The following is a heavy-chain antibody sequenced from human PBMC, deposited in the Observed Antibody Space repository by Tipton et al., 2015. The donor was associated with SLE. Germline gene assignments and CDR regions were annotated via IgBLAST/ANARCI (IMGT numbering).Heavy chain of an antibody. CDR2: IHYSGST. CDR3: ARGEDPDPFDS. V-gene: IGHV4-31*03. CDR1: GDSISDVNYY. Sequence: TLSLTCTVSGDSISDVNYYWNWIRQRPGKGLEWIGYIHYSGSTYYNPSLESRVTLSVDTSKNQFSLKLSSVTAADTALYYCARGEDPDPFDSWGRGTMVTVSS. J-gene: IGHJ3*02.